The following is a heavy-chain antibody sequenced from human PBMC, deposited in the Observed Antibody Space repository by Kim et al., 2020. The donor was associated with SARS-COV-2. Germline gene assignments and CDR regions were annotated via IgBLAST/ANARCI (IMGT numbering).Heavy chain of an antibody. V-gene: IGHV3-21*04. CDR1: GFTFSSYS. D-gene: IGHD6-13*01. CDR2: ISSSSSYI. CDR3: ARGIHTSPSSWPETPYYYYGMDV. Sequence: GGSLRLSCAASGFTFSSYSMNWVRQAPGKGLEWVSSISSSSSYIYYADSVKGRFTISRDNAKNSLYLQMNSLRAEDTAVYYCARGIHTSPSSWPETPYYYYGMDVWGQGTTVTVSS. J-gene: IGHJ6*02.